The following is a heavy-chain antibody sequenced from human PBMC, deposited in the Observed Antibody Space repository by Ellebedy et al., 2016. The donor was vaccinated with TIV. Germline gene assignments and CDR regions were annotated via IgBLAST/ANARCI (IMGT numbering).Heavy chain of an antibody. D-gene: IGHD5-24*01. J-gene: IGHJ4*02. V-gene: IGHV1-18*01. Sequence: AASVKVSCKASGHTTSRYGINWVRQAPGQGLEWLGWISGYNGKTYHAQKFQDRLIMTLDTSTTTAHMEMRSLRSDDTATYYCVGDEGWLQTYTFDYWGPGTRVTVSS. CDR2: ISGYNGKT. CDR1: GHTTSRYG. CDR3: VGDEGWLQTYTFDY.